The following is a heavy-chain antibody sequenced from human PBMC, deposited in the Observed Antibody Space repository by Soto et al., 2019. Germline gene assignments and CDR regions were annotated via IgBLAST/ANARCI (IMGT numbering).Heavy chain of an antibody. CDR3: ARGDIVVVTAIRYYYYYGMDV. CDR2: INHSGST. CDR1: GGSFSGYY. V-gene: IGHV4-34*01. J-gene: IGHJ6*02. Sequence: TSETLSLTCAVYGGSFSGYYWSWIRQPPGKGLEWIGEINHSGSTNYNPSLKSRVTISVDTSKNQFSLKLSSVTAADTAVYYCARGDIVVVTAIRYYYYYGMDVWGQGTTVTVSS. D-gene: IGHD2-21*02.